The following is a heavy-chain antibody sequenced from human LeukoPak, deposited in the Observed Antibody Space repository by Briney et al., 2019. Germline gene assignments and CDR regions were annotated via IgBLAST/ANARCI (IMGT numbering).Heavy chain of an antibody. J-gene: IGHJ6*03. CDR2: IRYDGSNK. Sequence: HGVRQAPGXGLEWVAFIRYDGSNKYYVGSVKGRFTISRDNSKKTLYLQMNSLRAEDAAVYYCAKGSGWEVSYYYYYMDVWGKGTTVTISS. CDR3: AKGSGWEVSYYYYYMDV. D-gene: IGHD1-26*01. V-gene: IGHV3-30*02.